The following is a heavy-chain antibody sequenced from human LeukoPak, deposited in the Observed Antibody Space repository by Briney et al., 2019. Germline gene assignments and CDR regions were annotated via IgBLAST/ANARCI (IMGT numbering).Heavy chain of an antibody. CDR2: IYHSGST. V-gene: IGHV4-4*02. D-gene: IGHD6-13*01. CDR3: ARDFLAAAGGDAFDI. CDR1: GGSISSSNW. Sequence: SETLSLTCAASGGSISSSNWWSWVRQPPGKGLEWIGEIYHSGSTNYNPSLKSRVTISVDKSKNQFSLKLSSVTAADTAVYYCARDFLAAAGGDAFDIWGQGTMVTVSS. J-gene: IGHJ3*02.